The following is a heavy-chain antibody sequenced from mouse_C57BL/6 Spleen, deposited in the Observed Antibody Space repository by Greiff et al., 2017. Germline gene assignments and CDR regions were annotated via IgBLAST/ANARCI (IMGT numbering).Heavy chain of an antibody. J-gene: IGHJ1*03. CDR3: ARGGSSRELYFDV. CDR2: IDPEDGET. Sequence: EVKLLESGAELVKPGASVKLSCTASGFNIKDYYMHWVKQRTEQGLEWIGRIDPEDGETKYAQKFQGKATITADTSSNTAYLQLSSLTSEDTAVYYCARGGSSRELYFDVWGTGTTVTVS. D-gene: IGHD1-1*01. CDR1: GFNIKDYY. V-gene: IGHV14-2*01.